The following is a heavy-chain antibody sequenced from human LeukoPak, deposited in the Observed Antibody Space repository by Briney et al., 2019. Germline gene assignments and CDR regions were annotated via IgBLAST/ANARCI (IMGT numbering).Heavy chain of an antibody. J-gene: IGHJ1*01. V-gene: IGHV3-23*05. CDR2: ITNSGRV. Sequence: PGGSLRLSCAASGFTFASHAMAWVRQAPGKGLEWVSDITNSGRVHYAGSVKGRFTTSRDDNKSTLYLQLNDLRVEDTAIYFCARQLTEHFYHWGQGTQVTVSS. D-gene: IGHD3-3*02. CDR3: ARQLTEHFYH. CDR1: GFTFASHA.